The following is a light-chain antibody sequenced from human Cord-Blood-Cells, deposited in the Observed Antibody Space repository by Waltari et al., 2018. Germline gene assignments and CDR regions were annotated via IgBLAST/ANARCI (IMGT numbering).Light chain of an antibody. CDR1: SSDVGGYNY. J-gene: IGLJ1*01. CDR3: SSYTSSSTYV. Sequence: QSALTQHAPVSGSPGQSITISCTGTSSDVGGYNYVSWYQQHPGKAPKLMIYEVSNRPSGVSNRFSGSKSGNTASLTISGLQAEDEADYYCSSYTSSSTYVFGTGTKVTVL. V-gene: IGLV2-14*01. CDR2: EVS.